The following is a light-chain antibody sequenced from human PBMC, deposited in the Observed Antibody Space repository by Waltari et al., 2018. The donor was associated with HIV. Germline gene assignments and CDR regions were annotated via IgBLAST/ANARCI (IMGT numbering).Light chain of an antibody. Sequence: SYELTQPPSVSVSPGQTARITCSGDALPKQYAYWYQQRPGQAPVLVIYKDTERPSGIPERFSGSSSGTTATLTIIGVQAQDEADYRCQSADSNASLWVFGGGTKLTVL. CDR3: QSADSNASLWV. J-gene: IGLJ3*02. V-gene: IGLV3-25*03. CDR2: KDT. CDR1: ALPKQY.